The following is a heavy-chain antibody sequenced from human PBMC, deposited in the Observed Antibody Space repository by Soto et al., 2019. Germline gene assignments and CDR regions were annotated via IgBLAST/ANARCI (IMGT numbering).Heavy chain of an antibody. J-gene: IGHJ4*02. Sequence: EVQLLESGGGLVKPGGSLRLSCAASGFNFRSYGLSWVRQAPGKGLEWVSDISGRGSVTNYADSVKGRFTISRDNSNNTLTLQMDSLRAEDTAVYYCAKGGVAAARGYFDHWGQGTRVTVSS. V-gene: IGHV3-23*01. CDR1: GFNFRSYG. CDR3: AKGGVAAARGYFDH. D-gene: IGHD6-13*01. CDR2: ISGRGSVT.